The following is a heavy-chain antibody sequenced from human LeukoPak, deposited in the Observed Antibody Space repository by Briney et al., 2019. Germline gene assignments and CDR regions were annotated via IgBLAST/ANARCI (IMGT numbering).Heavy chain of an antibody. CDR1: GFTFSSYA. J-gene: IGHJ4*02. D-gene: IGHD2-15*01. V-gene: IGHV3-23*01. CDR3: AKFVVVNDYFDY. CDR2: ISGSGGST. Sequence: GGSLRLSCAASGFTFSSYAMSWVRQAPGKGLEWVSAISGSGGSTYYADSVKGRFTITRDNSKNTLYLQMNSLRAEDTAVYYCAKFVVVNDYFDYWGQGTLVTVSS.